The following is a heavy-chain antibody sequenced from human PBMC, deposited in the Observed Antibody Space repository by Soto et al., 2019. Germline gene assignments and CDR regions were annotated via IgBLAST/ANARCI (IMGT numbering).Heavy chain of an antibody. CDR2: VSYDGSNK. CDR3: AKSRTYYDFWSGYFDY. J-gene: IGHJ4*02. Sequence: GESLKISCGASGFTFNSYGMHWVRQAPGKGLEWVAVVSYDGSNKYYADSVKGRFTISRDNSKNTLYLQMNSLRTEDTAVYYCAKSRTYYDFWSGYFDYWGQGTLVTVSS. D-gene: IGHD3-3*01. V-gene: IGHV3-30*18. CDR1: GFTFNSYG.